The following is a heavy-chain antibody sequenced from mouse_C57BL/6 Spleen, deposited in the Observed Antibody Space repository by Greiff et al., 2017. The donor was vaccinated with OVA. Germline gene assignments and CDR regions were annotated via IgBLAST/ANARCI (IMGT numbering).Heavy chain of an antibody. V-gene: IGHV1-69*01. CDR2: IDPSDSYT. CDR1: GYTFTSYW. CDR3: ARGRNSNYEYFDV. J-gene: IGHJ1*03. Sequence: QVQLQQPGAELVMPGASVKLSCKASGYTFTSYWMHWVKQRPGQGLEWIGEIDPSDSYTNYNQKFKGKSTLTVDKSSSTAYMQLSSLTSEDSAVYYGARGRNSNYEYFDVWGTGTTVTVSS. D-gene: IGHD2-5*01.